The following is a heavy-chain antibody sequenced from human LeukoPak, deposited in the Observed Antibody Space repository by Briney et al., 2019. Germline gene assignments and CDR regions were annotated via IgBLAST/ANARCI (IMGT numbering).Heavy chain of an antibody. CDR3: ARGPIAARTKNWFDP. CDR1: GYTFTSYY. Sequence: ASVKVSCKASGYTFTSYYMHWVRQAPEQGLEWMGIINPSGGSTSYAQKFQGRVTMTRDMSTSTVYMELSSLRSEDTAVYYCARGPIAARTKNWFDPWGQGTLVTVSS. V-gene: IGHV1-46*01. CDR2: INPSGGST. J-gene: IGHJ5*02. D-gene: IGHD6-6*01.